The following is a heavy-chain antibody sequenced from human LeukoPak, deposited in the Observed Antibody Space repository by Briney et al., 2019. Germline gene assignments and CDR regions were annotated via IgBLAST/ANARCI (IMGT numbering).Heavy chain of an antibody. CDR1: GFTFSSYW. CDR3: ARDTDTVTTILDY. V-gene: IGHV3-74*01. CDR2: INSDGRST. D-gene: IGHD4-17*01. Sequence: GGSLRLSCAASGFTFSSYWMHWVRQAPGKGLVWVSRINSDGRSTSCADSVKGRFTISRDNAKNTLYLQMNSLRAEDTAVYYCARDTDTVTTILDYWGQGTLVTVSS. J-gene: IGHJ4*02.